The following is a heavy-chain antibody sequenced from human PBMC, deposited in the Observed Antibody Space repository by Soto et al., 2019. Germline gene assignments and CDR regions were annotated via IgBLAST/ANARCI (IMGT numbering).Heavy chain of an antibody. Sequence: SQTLSLTCAISGDSVSSNSAALNLIMQSPSRGLEWLGRTYYRSKWYNDYAVSVKSRITINPDTSKNQFSLQLNSVTPEDTAVYYCARDYSGYDYYYYYYGMDVWGQGTTVTVSS. CDR2: TYYRSKWYN. V-gene: IGHV6-1*01. CDR1: GDSVSSNSAA. D-gene: IGHD5-12*01. J-gene: IGHJ6*02. CDR3: ARDYSGYDYYYYYYGMDV.